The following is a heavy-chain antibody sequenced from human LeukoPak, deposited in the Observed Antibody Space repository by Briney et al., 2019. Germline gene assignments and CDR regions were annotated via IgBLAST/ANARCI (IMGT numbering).Heavy chain of an antibody. D-gene: IGHD3-10*01. Sequence: PSETLSLTCTVSGGSISSSSYYWGWIRQPPGKGLEWIGSIYYSGSTYYNPSLKSRVTISVDTSKNQFSLKLSSVTAADTAVYYCARDRGGSGSYYKTWGQGTLVTVSS. CDR2: IYYSGST. J-gene: IGHJ4*02. V-gene: IGHV4-39*07. CDR3: ARDRGGSGSYYKT. CDR1: GGSISSSSYY.